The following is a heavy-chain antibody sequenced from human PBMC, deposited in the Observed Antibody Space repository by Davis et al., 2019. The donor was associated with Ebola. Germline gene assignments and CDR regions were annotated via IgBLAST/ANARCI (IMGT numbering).Heavy chain of an antibody. Sequence: SETLSLTCTVSGGSISSYYWSWIRQPPGKGLEWIGYIYYSGSTNYNPSLKSRVTISVDTSKNQFSLKLSSVTAADTAVYYCARQTTMIVEWQLAFEIWGQGTMVTVSS. CDR2: IYYSGST. J-gene: IGHJ3*02. V-gene: IGHV4-59*08. CDR3: ARQTTMIVEWQLAFEI. D-gene: IGHD3-22*01. CDR1: GGSISSYY.